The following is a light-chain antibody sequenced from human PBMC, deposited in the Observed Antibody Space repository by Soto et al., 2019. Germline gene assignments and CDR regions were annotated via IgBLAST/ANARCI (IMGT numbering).Light chain of an antibody. J-gene: IGKJ4*01. V-gene: IGKV3-11*01. CDR1: QSVSSY. CDR3: QQYDNLPLT. CDR2: DAS. Sequence: EIVLTQSPATLSLSPGERATLSCRASQSVSSYLAWYQQKPGQAPRLLIYDASNRATGIPARFSGGGSGTDFTLTISSLEPEDFATYYCQQYDNLPLTFGGGTKVEIK.